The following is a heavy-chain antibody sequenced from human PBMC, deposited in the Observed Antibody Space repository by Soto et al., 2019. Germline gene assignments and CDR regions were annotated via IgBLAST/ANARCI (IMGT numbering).Heavy chain of an antibody. CDR2: ISWNSGSI. D-gene: IGHD5-12*01. Sequence: EVQLVESGGGLVQPGRSLRLSCAASGFTFDDYAMHWVRQAPGKGLEWVSGISWNSGSIGYADSVKGRFTISRDNAKNSLYLQMNSLGAEDTALYYCAKDMISWDSGYERFDPDYWGQGTLVTVSS. V-gene: IGHV3-9*01. CDR1: GFTFDDYA. J-gene: IGHJ4*02. CDR3: AKDMISWDSGYERFDPDY.